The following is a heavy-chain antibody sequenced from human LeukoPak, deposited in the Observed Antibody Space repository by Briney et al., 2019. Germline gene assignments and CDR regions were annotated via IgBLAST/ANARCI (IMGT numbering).Heavy chain of an antibody. CDR1: GYTLTELS. CDR3: ANQLRGSGCRAFDI. J-gene: IGHJ3*02. Sequence: ASVKVSCKVSGYTLTELSMHWVRQAPGKGLEWMGGFDPEDGETIYAQKFQGRVTMTEDTSTDTAYMELSSLRSEDTAVYYCANQLRGSGCRAFDIWGQGTMVTVSS. V-gene: IGHV1-24*01. CDR2: FDPEDGET. D-gene: IGHD6-19*01.